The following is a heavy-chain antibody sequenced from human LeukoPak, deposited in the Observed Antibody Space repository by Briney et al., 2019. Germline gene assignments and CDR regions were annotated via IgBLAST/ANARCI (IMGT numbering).Heavy chain of an antibody. J-gene: IGHJ5*02. CDR3: ATEVTSYQRGYSYGYWFDP. V-gene: IGHV1-24*01. D-gene: IGHD5-18*01. CDR2: FDPEDGET. Sequence: ASVKVSCKVSGYTLTELSMHGVRQAPGKGLEWMGGFDPEDGETIYAQKFQGRVTMTEDTSTDTAYMELSSLRSEDTAVYYCATEVTSYQRGYSYGYWFDPWGQGTLVTVSS. CDR1: GYTLTELS.